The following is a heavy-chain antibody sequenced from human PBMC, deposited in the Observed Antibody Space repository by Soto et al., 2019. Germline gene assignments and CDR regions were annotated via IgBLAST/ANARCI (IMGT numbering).Heavy chain of an antibody. V-gene: IGHV5-51*01. J-gene: IGHJ6*02. Sequence: KICRKGAEDNITSYGIGRVSQMPGKGLEWMGIIYPGDSDTRYSPSFQGQVTISADKSISTAYLQWSSLKASDTAMYYCARPLVATTSTGYYYGMDVWGQGTTVTVSS. CDR2: IYPGDSDT. CDR1: EDNITSYG. D-gene: IGHD5-12*01. CDR3: ARPLVATTSTGYYYGMDV.